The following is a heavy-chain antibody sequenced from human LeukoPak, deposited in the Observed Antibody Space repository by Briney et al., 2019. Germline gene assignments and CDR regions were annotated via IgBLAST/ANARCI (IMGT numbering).Heavy chain of an antibody. V-gene: IGHV1-69*13. CDR2: IIPIFGTA. Sequence: SVKVSCKASGGTFSSYAISWVRQAPGQGLEWMGGIIPIFGTANYAQKFQGRVTITADESTSTAYTELSSLRSEDTAVYYCARVPGHYYGMDVWGQGTTVTVSS. CDR3: ARVPGHYYGMDV. D-gene: IGHD3-10*01. CDR1: GGTFSSYA. J-gene: IGHJ6*02.